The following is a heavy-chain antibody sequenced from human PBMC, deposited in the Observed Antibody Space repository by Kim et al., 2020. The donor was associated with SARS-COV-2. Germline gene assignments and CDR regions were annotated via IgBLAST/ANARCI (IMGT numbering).Heavy chain of an antibody. Sequence: SETLSLTCSVSGDSINNYYWSWIRHPPGKVLEWIGYVYYSGSTNYNPSLKRRVTISIDTSQTHFSLKLSSLTAAHTAVYYCARERFYYDSSGGSYYFGYWGQGTLVTVSS. D-gene: IGHD3-22*01. CDR2: VYYSGST. CDR1: GDSINNYY. CDR3: ARERFYYDSSGGSYYFGY. V-gene: IGHV4-59*13. J-gene: IGHJ4*02.